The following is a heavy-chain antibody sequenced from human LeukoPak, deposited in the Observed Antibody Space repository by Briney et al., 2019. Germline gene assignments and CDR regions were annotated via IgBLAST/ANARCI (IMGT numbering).Heavy chain of an antibody. J-gene: IGHJ6*02. V-gene: IGHV3-23*01. CDR1: GFTFSSYA. CDR3: AKDRAAARYYYYGMDV. D-gene: IGHD6-13*01. CDR2: ISGSGGST. Sequence: GGSLRLSCAASGFTFSSYAMSWVRQAPGKGLEWVSAISGSGGSTYYADSVKGRFTISRDNAKNSLYLQMNSLRAEDTALYYCAKDRAAARYYYYGMDVWGQGTTVTVSS.